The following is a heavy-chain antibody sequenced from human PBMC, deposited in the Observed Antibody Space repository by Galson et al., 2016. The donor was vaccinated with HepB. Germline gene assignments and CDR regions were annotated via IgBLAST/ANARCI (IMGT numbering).Heavy chain of an antibody. CDR3: ARDAKSVDSSGSNLDY. Sequence: CVISGDSVSSKSAAWNWIRQSPSRGLEWLGRTYYRSKWYSDYAVSLKSRISINPDTSKNQFSLQLNSVTPEDTAVYYCARDAKSVDSSGSNLDYWGQGTLVTVS. D-gene: IGHD3-22*01. J-gene: IGHJ4*02. V-gene: IGHV6-1*01. CDR2: TYYRSKWYS. CDR1: GDSVSSKSAA.